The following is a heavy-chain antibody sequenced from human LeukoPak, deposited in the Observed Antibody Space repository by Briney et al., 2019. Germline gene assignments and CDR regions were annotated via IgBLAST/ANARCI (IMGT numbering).Heavy chain of an antibody. V-gene: IGHV1-69*13. CDR2: IIPIFGTA. D-gene: IGHD1-26*01. Sequence: SVQVSCKASGGTFISYAISWVRQAPGQGLEWMGGIIPIFGTANYAQKFQGRVTITADESTSTAYMELSSLRSEDTAVYYCARDGTDIVGATGYFDYWGQGTLVTVSS. CDR1: GGTFISYA. CDR3: ARDGTDIVGATGYFDY. J-gene: IGHJ4*02.